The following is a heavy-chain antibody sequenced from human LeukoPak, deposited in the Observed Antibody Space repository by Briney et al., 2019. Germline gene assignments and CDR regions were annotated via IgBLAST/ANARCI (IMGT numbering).Heavy chain of an antibody. CDR3: ARAATPDYYYYYYMDV. Sequence: ASVKVSCKVSGYTLTELSMHWVRQAPGKGLEWMGGFDPEDGETIYAQKFQGRVTMTEDTSTDTAYMELSSLRSEDTAVYYCARAATPDYYYYYYMDVWGKGTTVTVSS. CDR1: GYTLTELS. J-gene: IGHJ6*03. D-gene: IGHD2-15*01. CDR2: FDPEDGET. V-gene: IGHV1-24*01.